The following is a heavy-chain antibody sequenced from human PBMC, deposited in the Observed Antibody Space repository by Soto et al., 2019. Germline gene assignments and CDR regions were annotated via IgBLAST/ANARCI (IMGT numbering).Heavy chain of an antibody. D-gene: IGHD2-15*01. Sequence: SDTLSLTCAVSGGSIRSCSWSWIRKPPGRGLEWIGYMYYGGRTNYNPSLKSRVTISVDTSKMQVSLKLSSVTAADTAVYFCARGTPSPLIVRSSRGPWFDPSGQGTLVTAPQ. J-gene: IGHJ5*02. CDR2: MYYGGRT. V-gene: IGHV4-59*08. CDR3: ARGTPSPLIVRSSRGPWFDP. CDR1: GGSIRSCS.